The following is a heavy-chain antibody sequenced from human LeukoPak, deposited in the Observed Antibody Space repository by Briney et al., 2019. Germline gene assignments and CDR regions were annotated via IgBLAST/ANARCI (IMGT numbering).Heavy chain of an antibody. CDR1: GYTFTGYY. CDR2: INPNSGGT. V-gene: IGHV1-2*02. D-gene: IGHD6-6*01. CDR3: ARGDSSSDHGDALGYFDY. J-gene: IGHJ4*02. Sequence: GASVKVSCKASGYTFTGYYMHWVRQAPGQGLEWMGWINPNSGGTNYAQKFQGRVTMTRDTSISTAYMELSRLRSDDTAVYYCARGDSSSDHGDALGYFDYWGQGTLVTVSS.